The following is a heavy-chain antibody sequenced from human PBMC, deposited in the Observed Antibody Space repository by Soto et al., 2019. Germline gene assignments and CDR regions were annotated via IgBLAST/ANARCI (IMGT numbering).Heavy chain of an antibody. CDR3: TKVHSSGYYHGDYYYGMDV. J-gene: IGHJ6*02. V-gene: IGHV3-23*01. Sequence: GGSLRLSCAASGFTFSSYAMSWVRQAPWKGLEWVSAISGSGGSTYYADSVKGRFTISRDDSKNTLYLQMNSLRAEDTAVYYCTKVHSSGYYHGDYYYGMDVWGQGTTVTVSS. CDR1: GFTFSSYA. D-gene: IGHD3-22*01. CDR2: ISGSGGST.